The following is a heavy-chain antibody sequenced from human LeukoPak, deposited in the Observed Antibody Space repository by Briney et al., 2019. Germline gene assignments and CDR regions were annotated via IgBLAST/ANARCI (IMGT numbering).Heavy chain of an antibody. V-gene: IGHV4-59*08. D-gene: IGHD3-10*01. Sequence: SETLSLTCTVSGGSISSYYWSWIPQPPGKGLEWIGYIYYSGSTNYNPSLKSRVTISVDTSKNQFSLKLSSVTAADTAVYYCARVMGGFGELSAWFDPWGQGTLVTVSS. CDR2: IYYSGST. J-gene: IGHJ5*02. CDR3: ARVMGGFGELSAWFDP. CDR1: GGSISSYY.